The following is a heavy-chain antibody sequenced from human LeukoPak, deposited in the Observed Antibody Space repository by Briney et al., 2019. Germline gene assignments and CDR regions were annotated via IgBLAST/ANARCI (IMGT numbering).Heavy chain of an antibody. D-gene: IGHD3-10*01. V-gene: IGHV4-34*01. CDR1: GGSFSGYY. Sequence: SETLSLTCAVHGGSFSGYYWSWIRQPPGKGLEWIGEINHSGSTNYNPSLKSRVTISVDTSKNQFSLKLSSVTAADTAVYYCARGGLLWFGELLYRPKNWFDPWGQGTLVTVSS. CDR3: ARGGLLWFGELLYRPKNWFDP. J-gene: IGHJ5*02. CDR2: INHSGST.